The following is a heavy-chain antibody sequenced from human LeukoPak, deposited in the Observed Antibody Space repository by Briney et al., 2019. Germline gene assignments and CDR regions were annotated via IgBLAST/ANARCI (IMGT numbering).Heavy chain of an antibody. CDR2: IWYDGSKK. J-gene: IGHJ4*02. CDR1: GFTFSSYG. D-gene: IGHD3-22*01. Sequence: GGSLRLSCAASGFTFSSYGMHWVRQAPGKGLEWVAVIWYDGSKKYYADSVKGRFTISRDNSKKTLYLQMNSLRAEDTAVYYCAKGGDSSGYYFPFDYWGQGTLVTVSS. CDR3: AKGGDSSGYYFPFDY. V-gene: IGHV3-33*06.